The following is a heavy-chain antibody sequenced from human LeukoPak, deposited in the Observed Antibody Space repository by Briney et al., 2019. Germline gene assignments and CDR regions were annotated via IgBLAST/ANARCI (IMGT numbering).Heavy chain of an antibody. D-gene: IGHD3-22*01. J-gene: IGHJ2*01. CDR3: AKDVLFTTGWYFDI. CDR2: ISGDGATT. V-gene: IGHV3-43*02. Sequence: GGSLRLSSAASGFTFYACATCWGRQAPGKGLEWVSLISGDGATTYYADSMRGRVTISGDNSKNSLYLQMNSLRTEDTALYYCAKDVLFTTGWYFDIWGRGTLVTVSS. CDR1: GFTFYACA.